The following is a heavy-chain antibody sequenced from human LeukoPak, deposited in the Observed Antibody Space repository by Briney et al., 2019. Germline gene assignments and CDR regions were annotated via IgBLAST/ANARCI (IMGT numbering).Heavy chain of an antibody. CDR2: ISAYNGNT. CDR1: GYTFTSYG. J-gene: IGHJ4*02. Sequence: ASVKVSCKASGYTFTSYGISWVRQAPGQGLEWMGWISAYNGNTNYAQKLQGRVTMTTDTSTSTAHMELRSLRSDDTAVYCCARREYYYDSSGYAYWGQGTLVTVSS. D-gene: IGHD3-22*01. CDR3: ARREYYYDSSGYAY. V-gene: IGHV1-18*01.